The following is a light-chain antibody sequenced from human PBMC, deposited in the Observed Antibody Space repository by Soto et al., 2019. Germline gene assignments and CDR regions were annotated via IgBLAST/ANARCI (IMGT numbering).Light chain of an antibody. CDR2: DVT. V-gene: IGLV2-14*01. Sequence: QSALTQPAFVSGSPGQSITISCTGTNSDVGGYNFVSWYQQHPGKVPKLMIYDVTNRPSGVSNRFSGSKSGNTASLTISGLQAEDEADYYCSSYTSSSTLVFGGGTKLTVL. J-gene: IGLJ2*01. CDR1: NSDVGGYNF. CDR3: SSYTSSSTLV.